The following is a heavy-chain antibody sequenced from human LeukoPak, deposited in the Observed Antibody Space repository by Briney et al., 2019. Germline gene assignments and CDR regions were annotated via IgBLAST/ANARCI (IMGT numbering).Heavy chain of an antibody. CDR1: GFSFSRFA. D-gene: IGHD6-19*01. V-gene: IGHV3-23*01. CDR2: VSGGGTST. CDR3: AKRITVSAGFSFDS. Sequence: GGSLRLSCVVSGFSFSRFAMSWVRQAPGKGLEWVSSVSGGGTSTWYADSVEGRFSISRDDSKNMQFLQMNSLRPEDTALYFCAKRITVSAGFSFDSWGQGILVTVSS. J-gene: IGHJ4*02.